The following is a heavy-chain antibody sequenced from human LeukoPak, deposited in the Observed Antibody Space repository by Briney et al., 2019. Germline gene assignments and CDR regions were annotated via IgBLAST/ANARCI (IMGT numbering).Heavy chain of an antibody. CDR3: AREGGNYYDSSGYSFDY. J-gene: IGHJ4*02. CDR1: GGTFSSYA. D-gene: IGHD3-22*01. CDR2: IIPIFGTA. V-gene: IGHV1-69*01. Sequence: SVKVSCKASGGTFSSYAISWVRQAPGQGLEWMGGIIPIFGTANYAQKFQGRVTITADESTSTAYMELSSLRSEDTAVYYCAREGGNYYDSSGYSFDYWGQGTLVTVSS.